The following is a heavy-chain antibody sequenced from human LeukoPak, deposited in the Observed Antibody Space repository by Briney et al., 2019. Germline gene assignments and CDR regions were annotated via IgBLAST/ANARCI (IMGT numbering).Heavy chain of an antibody. V-gene: IGHV4-34*01. CDR3: AREERYSYGD. CDR2: INHSGST. D-gene: IGHD5-18*01. CDR1: GGSFSGHY. J-gene: IGHJ4*02. Sequence: SETLSLTCAVYGGSFSGHYWSWIRQPPGKGLEWIGEINHSGSTNYNPSLKSRVTISVDTSKNQFSLKLSSVTAADTAVYYCAREERYSYGDWGQGTLVTVSS.